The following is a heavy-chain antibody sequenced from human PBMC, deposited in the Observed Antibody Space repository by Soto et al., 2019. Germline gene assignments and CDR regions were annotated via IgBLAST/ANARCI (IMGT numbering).Heavy chain of an antibody. CDR3: ARDYYDSSGYYPRFDY. Sequence: GGSLRLSCAASGFTFTSYLMSWVRQAPGKGLEWVANIKQDGSEKYYVDSVKGRFTISRDNAKNSLYLQMNSLRAEDTAVYYCARDYYDSSGYYPRFDYWGQGTLVTVSS. J-gene: IGHJ4*02. CDR2: IKQDGSEK. D-gene: IGHD3-22*01. CDR1: GFTFTSYL. V-gene: IGHV3-7*04.